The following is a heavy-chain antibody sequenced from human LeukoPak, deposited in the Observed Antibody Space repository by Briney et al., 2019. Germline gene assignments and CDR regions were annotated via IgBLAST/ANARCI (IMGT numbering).Heavy chain of an antibody. J-gene: IGHJ4*02. D-gene: IGHD6-19*01. CDR1: GGSISSYY. CDR2: IYYSGST. Sequence: SETLSLTCTVSGGSISSYYWSWIRQPPGKGLGWIGYIYYSGSTNYNPSLKSRVTISVDTSKNQFSLKLSSVTAADTAVYYCARTRYSSGYFDYWGQGTLVTVSS. V-gene: IGHV4-59*08. CDR3: ARTRYSSGYFDY.